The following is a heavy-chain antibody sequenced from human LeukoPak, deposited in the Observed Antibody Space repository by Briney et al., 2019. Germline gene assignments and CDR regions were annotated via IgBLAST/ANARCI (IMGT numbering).Heavy chain of an antibody. J-gene: IGHJ6*03. CDR1: GGSFSGYY. V-gene: IGHV4-34*01. Sequence: PSETLSLTCTLYGGSFSGYYWTWIRQPPGEGLEWIGEINHSGSTNYNPSLKSRVTISVDTSKNQFSLNLSSVTAADTAVYYCARVTASCGGGSFLLLNNGGRYYYYIDVWGKGTTVTVSS. CDR3: ARVTASCGGGSFLLLNNGGRYYYYIDV. CDR2: INHSGST. D-gene: IGHD2-15*01.